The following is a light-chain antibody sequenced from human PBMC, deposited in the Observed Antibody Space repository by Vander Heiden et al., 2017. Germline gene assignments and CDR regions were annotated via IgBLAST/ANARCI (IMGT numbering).Light chain of an antibody. CDR1: QSISSW. Sequence: DIQMTQSPSTLSASVGDRFTITCRASQSISSWLAWYQQKPGKAPKLLIYKASSLESGVPSRFSGSGSGTEFTLTISSLQPDDFATYYCQQYNSYGTFGQGTKVEIK. CDR2: KAS. CDR3: QQYNSYGT. V-gene: IGKV1-5*03. J-gene: IGKJ1*01.